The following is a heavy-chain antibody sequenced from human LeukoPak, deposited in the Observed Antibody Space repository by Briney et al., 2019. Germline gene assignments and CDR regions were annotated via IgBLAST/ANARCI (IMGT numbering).Heavy chain of an antibody. CDR1: GFTVRSNY. CDR2: ISSSGSTI. D-gene: IGHD4-23*01. V-gene: IGHV3-11*04. Sequence: GGSLRLSCAASGFTVRSNYMSWVRQAPGKGLEWVSYISSSGSTIYYADSVKGRFTISRDNAKNSLYLQMNSLRAEDTAVYYCARDYGGSSPFDYWGQGTLVTVSS. J-gene: IGHJ4*02. CDR3: ARDYGGSSPFDY.